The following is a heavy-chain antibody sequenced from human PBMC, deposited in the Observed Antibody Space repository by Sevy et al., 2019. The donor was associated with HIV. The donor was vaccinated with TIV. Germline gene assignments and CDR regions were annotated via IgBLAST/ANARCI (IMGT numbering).Heavy chain of an antibody. CDR1: TMSVSSASDY. CDR3: ARAYSNYYYAMDV. D-gene: IGHD4-4*01. V-gene: IGHV4-61*01. J-gene: IGHJ6*02. CDR2: VYYFGST. Sequence: SETLSLTCNVSTMSVSSASDYWTWIRQPPGKGLEWIGNVYYFGSTNYNPSLKSRVTISLDTSKSQFSLKLRSVTTADTAVYYCARAYSNYYYAMDVWGQGTTVTVSS.